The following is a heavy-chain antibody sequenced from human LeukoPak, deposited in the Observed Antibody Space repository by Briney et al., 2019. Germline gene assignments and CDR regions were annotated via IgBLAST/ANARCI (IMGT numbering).Heavy chain of an antibody. CDR3: ARHSGSGWQALGY. CDR1: GYTFSNYG. CDR2: TSYNGNT. V-gene: IGHV1-18*04. J-gene: IGHJ4*02. Sequence: ASVKVSCKASGYTFSNYGISWVRQAPGLGLEWMGWTSYNGNTNYALKFQDRVTMTTDTSTTTAYMELRSLESDDTAVYYCARHSGSGWQALGYWGQGTLVTVSS. D-gene: IGHD6-19*01.